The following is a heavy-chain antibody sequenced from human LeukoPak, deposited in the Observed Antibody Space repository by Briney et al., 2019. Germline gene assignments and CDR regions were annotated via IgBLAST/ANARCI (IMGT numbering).Heavy chain of an antibody. Sequence: ASVKVSCKASGYTFTSYYMHWVRQAPGQGLEWMGIINPSGGSTSYAQKFQGRVTMTRDTSTSTVYMELSSLRSEDTAVYNCARQYYHDSSAYYFAPDYWGQGTLVTVSS. J-gene: IGHJ4*02. V-gene: IGHV1-46*01. CDR3: ARQYYHDSSAYYFAPDY. CDR1: GYTFTSYY. D-gene: IGHD3-22*01. CDR2: INPSGGST.